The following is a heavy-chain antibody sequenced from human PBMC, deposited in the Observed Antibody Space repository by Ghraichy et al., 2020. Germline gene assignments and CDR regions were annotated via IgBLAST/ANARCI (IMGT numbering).Heavy chain of an antibody. Sequence: SETLTLTRSVLDGPLRAHFWHWLPLSPGKALVWIGESPPGVGASYCPSFERRVTISADTSNRLYLSIRSMTAADTGFYFCARGGEQNPGSYYNSGFDVWGQGTTVAVSS. CDR1: DGPLRAHF. V-gene: IGHV4-34*01. CDR2: SPPGVGA. D-gene: IGHD3-10*01. CDR3: ARGGEQNPGSYYNSGFDV. J-gene: IGHJ6*02.